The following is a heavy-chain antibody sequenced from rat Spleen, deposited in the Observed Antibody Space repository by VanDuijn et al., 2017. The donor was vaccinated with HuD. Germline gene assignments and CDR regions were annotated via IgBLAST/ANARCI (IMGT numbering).Heavy chain of an antibody. V-gene: IGHV5-25*01. CDR2: ISTGGGNT. CDR1: GFTFSDYY. D-gene: IGHD5-1*01. Sequence: EVQLVESGGGLVQPGRSLKLSCAASGFTFSDYYMAWVRQAPTKGLEWVASISTGGGNTYYRDSVKGRFTISRVNAKNTLYLQMDSLRSEDTATYYCARTLGDRYWYFDFWGPGTMVTVSS. CDR3: ARTLGDRYWYFDF. J-gene: IGHJ1*01.